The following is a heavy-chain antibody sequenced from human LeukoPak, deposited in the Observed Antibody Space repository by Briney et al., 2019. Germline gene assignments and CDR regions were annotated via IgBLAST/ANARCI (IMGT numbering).Heavy chain of an antibody. CDR1: GFTFSSYG. Sequence: GRSLRLSCAASGFTFSSYGMHWVRQAPGKGLEWVAVISYDGSNKYYADSVKGRFTISRDNSKNTLYLQMNSLRAEDTAMYYCAKAELLWFGELPYYYYGMDVWGQGTTVTVSS. D-gene: IGHD3-10*01. V-gene: IGHV3-30*18. CDR2: ISYDGSNK. J-gene: IGHJ6*02. CDR3: AKAELLWFGELPYYYYGMDV.